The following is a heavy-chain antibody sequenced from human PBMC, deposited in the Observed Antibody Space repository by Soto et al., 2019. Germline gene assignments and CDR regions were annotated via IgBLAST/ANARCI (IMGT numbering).Heavy chain of an antibody. D-gene: IGHD6-13*01. CDR1: GGSIRSGGYF. Sequence: PSETLSLTCTVSGGSIRSGGYFWSWVRQHPGKGLEWIGHIYYRGGTSYNPSLESRVAMSVDTSKNEFTLKVNSVTAADTAIYYCARFAKEENPKLESWYAFDFWGRGTLVTAPQ. CDR2: IYYRGGT. J-gene: IGHJ4*02. V-gene: IGHV4-31*03. CDR3: ARFAKEENPKLESWYAFDF.